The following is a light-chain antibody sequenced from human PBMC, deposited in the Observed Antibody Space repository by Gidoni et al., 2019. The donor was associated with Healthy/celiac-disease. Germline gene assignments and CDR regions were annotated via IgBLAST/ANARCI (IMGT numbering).Light chain of an antibody. V-gene: IGKV3-11*01. Sequence: DIVLTQSPATLSLSPGERATLSCRASQSVSSSLPWYQQKPGQAPRLLIYDASNRATGIPARFSGSGSGTDFTLTISSLEPEDFAVYYCQQRSNWPTWTFGQGTKVEIK. J-gene: IGKJ1*01. CDR1: QSVSSS. CDR3: QQRSNWPTWT. CDR2: DAS.